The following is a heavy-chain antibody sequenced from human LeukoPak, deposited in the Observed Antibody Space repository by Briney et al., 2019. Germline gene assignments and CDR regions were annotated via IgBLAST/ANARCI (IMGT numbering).Heavy chain of an antibody. CDR3: ARDYVRGVINEYYFDY. J-gene: IGHJ4*02. D-gene: IGHD3-10*02. CDR1: GYTFTSYY. Sequence: GASVKVSCKASGYTFTSYYMHWVRQAPGQGLEWMGIINPSGGSTSYAQKFQGRVTMTRDMSTSTVYMELSRLRSDDTAVYYCARDYVRGVINEYYFDYWGQGTLVTVSS. V-gene: IGHV1-46*01. CDR2: INPSGGST.